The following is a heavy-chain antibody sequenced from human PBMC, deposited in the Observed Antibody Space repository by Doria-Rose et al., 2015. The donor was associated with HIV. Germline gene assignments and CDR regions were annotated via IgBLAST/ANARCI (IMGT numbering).Heavy chain of an antibody. CDR2: IVSDDGR. J-gene: IGHJ4*02. V-gene: IGHV2-26*01. Sequence: QITLKESGPVLVKPTETLTLTCTVSGVSLSSPGMGVSRIRQPPGKALEWLANIVSDDGRSYKTSLKSRLTISRGTSKSQVVLTMTDMDPVDTATYYCARIKSSRWYHKYYFDFWGQGTLVIVSA. CDR3: ARIKSSRWYHKYYFDF. CDR1: GVSLSSPGMG. D-gene: IGHD6-13*01.